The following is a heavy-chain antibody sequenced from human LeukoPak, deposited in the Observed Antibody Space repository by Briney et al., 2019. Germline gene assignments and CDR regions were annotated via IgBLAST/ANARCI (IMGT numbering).Heavy chain of an antibody. V-gene: IGHV4-59*01. D-gene: IGHD2-15*01. CDR1: GGSISSYY. CDR3: ARTVLSYCRGGSCPYFDY. Sequence: SETLSLTCTVSGGSISSYYWSWLRQPPGKGLEWLGYIYYSGSTNFNPSLKSRVTISVDTSKNQFSLKLSSLTAADTAVYYCARTVLSYCRGGSCPYFDYWGQGTLVTVSP. CDR2: IYYSGST. J-gene: IGHJ4*01.